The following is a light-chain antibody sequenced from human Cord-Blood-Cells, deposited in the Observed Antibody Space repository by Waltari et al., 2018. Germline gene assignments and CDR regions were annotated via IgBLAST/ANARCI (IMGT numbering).Light chain of an antibody. Sequence: QSALTQPPSASGSPGQSVTIPCTGTSSDVGGYNYVSLYQQHPGKAPKLMIYEVSKPAYGVPGRCSGSKSGNTASLIGAGLQAEDEADYYCSSYAGSNNLVFGGGTKLTVL. J-gene: IGLJ2*01. CDR1: SSDVGGYNY. V-gene: IGLV2-8*01. CDR3: SSYAGSNNLV. CDR2: EVS.